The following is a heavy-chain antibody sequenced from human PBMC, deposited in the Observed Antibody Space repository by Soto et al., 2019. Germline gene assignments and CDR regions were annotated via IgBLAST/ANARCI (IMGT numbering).Heavy chain of an antibody. D-gene: IGHD3-10*01. CDR3: TIDSVPFYGSGSYFAKQGAFDI. Sequence: GGSLRLSCTASGFTFGDYAMSWFRQAPGKGLEWVGFIRSKAYSGTTEYAASVKGRFSISRDDYKSIAYLQMNSLKTEDTAVYYCTIDSVPFYGSGSYFAKQGAFDIWGQGTMVTVSS. CDR2: IRSKAYSGTT. V-gene: IGHV3-49*03. CDR1: GFTFGDYA. J-gene: IGHJ3*02.